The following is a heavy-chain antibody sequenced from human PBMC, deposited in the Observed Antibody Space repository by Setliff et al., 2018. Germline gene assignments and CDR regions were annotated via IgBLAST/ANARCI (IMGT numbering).Heavy chain of an antibody. J-gene: IGHJ3*02. CDR1: GGSISSGGYY. CDR2: IYYSGST. D-gene: IGHD1-26*01. Sequence: SETLSLTCTVSGGSISSGGYYWSWIRQHPGKGLEWIGYIYYSGSTYYNPSLKSRVTISVDTSKNQFSLRLSSVTAADTAVYYCARDRRIVGARHAFDIWGQGTMVTVSS. CDR3: ARDRRIVGARHAFDI. V-gene: IGHV4-31*03.